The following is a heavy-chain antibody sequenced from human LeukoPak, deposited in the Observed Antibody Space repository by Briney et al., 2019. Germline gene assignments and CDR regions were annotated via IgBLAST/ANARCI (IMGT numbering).Heavy chain of an antibody. CDR3: ARAEPAASVWFDP. D-gene: IGHD2-2*01. V-gene: IGHV4-30-2*01. CDR2: IYHSGST. CDR1: GRSISSGGYS. Sequence: SETLSLTCAVSGRSISSGGYSWSWLRQPPGKGLEWIGYIYHSGSTYYNPSLKSRVTISVDRSKNQFSLKLSSVTAADTAVYYCARAEPAASVWFDPWGQGTLVTVSS. J-gene: IGHJ5*02.